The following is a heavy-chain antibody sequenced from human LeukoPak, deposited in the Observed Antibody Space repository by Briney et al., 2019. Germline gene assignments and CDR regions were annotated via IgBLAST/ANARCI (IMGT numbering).Heavy chain of an antibody. CDR2: IYTSRST. D-gene: IGHD6-13*01. CDR3: ARYIGATTAFDY. J-gene: IGHJ4*02. V-gene: IGHV4-61*02. Sequence: PSQTLSLTCTVSGGSISSGSYYWSWIRQPAGKGLEWIGRIYTSRSTNSNPSLGCPVTISADTSQNQCSLKLSSVTAADTAVYYCARYIGATTAFDYWGQGTLVTVSS. CDR1: GGSISSGSYY.